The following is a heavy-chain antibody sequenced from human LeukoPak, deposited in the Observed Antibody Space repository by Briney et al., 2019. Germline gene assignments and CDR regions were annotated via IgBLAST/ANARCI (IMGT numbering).Heavy chain of an antibody. CDR1: GFTFSSYW. CDR2: IKQDGSEK. CDR3: ARDLLDTASDY. Sequence: GESLKISCAASGFTFSSYWMSWVRQAPGKGLEWVANIKQDGSEKYYVDSVKGRFTISRDNAKNSLYLQMNSLRAEDTAVYYCARDLLDTASDYWGQGTLVTVSS. J-gene: IGHJ4*02. V-gene: IGHV3-7*01. D-gene: IGHD5-18*01.